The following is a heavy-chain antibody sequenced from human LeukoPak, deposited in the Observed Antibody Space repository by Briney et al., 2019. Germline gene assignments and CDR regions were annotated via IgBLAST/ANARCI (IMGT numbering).Heavy chain of an antibody. V-gene: IGHV4-4*07. D-gene: IGHD3-16*02. CDR2: IYTSGST. J-gene: IGHJ3*02. Sequence: PSETLSLTCTVSGGSISSYYWSWIRQPAGKGLEWIGRIYTSGSTNYNPSLKSRVTISVDTSKNQFSLKLSSVTAADTAVYYCARGGSGGGVIVIGAFDIWGQGTMVTVSP. CDR3: ARGGSGGGVIVIGAFDI. CDR1: GGSISSYY.